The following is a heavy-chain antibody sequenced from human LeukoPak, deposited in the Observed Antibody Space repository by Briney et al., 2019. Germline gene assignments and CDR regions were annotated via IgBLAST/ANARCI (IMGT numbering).Heavy chain of an antibody. CDR1: GGSISSGGYS. CDR3: ARVGHYWFDP. CDR2: IYHSGST. V-gene: IGHV4-30-2*01. J-gene: IGHJ5*02. Sequence: SQTLSLTCAVSGGSISSGGYSWSWIRQPPGKGLEWIGYIYHSGSTYYNPSLKSRVTISVDRSKNQFSLKLSSVTAADTAAYYCARVGHYWFDPWGQGTLVTVSS.